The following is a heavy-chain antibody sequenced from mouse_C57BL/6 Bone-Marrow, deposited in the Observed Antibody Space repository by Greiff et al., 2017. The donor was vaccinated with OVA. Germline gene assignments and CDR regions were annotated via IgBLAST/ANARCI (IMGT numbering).Heavy chain of an antibody. CDR1: GYTFTGYC. CDR2: ILPGSGTT. J-gene: IGHJ4*01. V-gene: IGHV1-9*01. Sequence: VQLQQSGAELMKPAPSVKLSCKATGYTFTGYCIDWVKQTPGHGLEWIGVILPGSGTTYYNDLLNGQATFTADTSCNTAYMQLSRLTAEDATIYCGATLHYYDMDYWGQGTTLTVSS. CDR3: ATLHYYDMDY.